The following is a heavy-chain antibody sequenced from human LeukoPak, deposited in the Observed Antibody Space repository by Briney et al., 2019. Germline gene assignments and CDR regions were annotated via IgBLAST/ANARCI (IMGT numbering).Heavy chain of an antibody. Sequence: PGGSLRLSCAASGFTFSSYAMSWVRQAPGKGLEWVSAISGSGGSTYYADSVQGRFTISRDDSKNSLYLQMNRVRAEDTAVYYCARHFGSGSYYYHYMDVWGKGTTVTVYS. CDR2: ISGSGGST. D-gene: IGHD3-10*01. CDR1: GFTFSSYA. V-gene: IGHV3-23*01. J-gene: IGHJ6*03. CDR3: ARHFGSGSYYYHYMDV.